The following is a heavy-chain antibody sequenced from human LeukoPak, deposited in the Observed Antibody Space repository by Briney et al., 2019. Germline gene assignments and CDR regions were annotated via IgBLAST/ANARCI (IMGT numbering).Heavy chain of an antibody. CDR1: GFTVSSNY. V-gene: IGHV3-53*01. Sequence: GGSLRLSCAASGFTVSSNYMSWVRQAPGKGLEWVSVIYSGGSTYYADSVKGRFTISRDNSKNTLYLQMNSLRAEDTAVYYCARDSSSWPLYGMDVWGQGTTVTVSS. D-gene: IGHD6-13*01. CDR3: ARDSSSWPLYGMDV. J-gene: IGHJ6*02. CDR2: IYSGGST.